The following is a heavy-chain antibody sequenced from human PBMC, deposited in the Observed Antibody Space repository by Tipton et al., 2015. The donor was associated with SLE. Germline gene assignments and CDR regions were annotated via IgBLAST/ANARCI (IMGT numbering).Heavy chain of an antibody. D-gene: IGHD5-12*01. CDR1: GYTFSVYG. CDR3: ARVVTTWLSWYFDL. CDR2: ISRHNDNT. J-gene: IGHJ2*01. Sequence: QVQLVQSGAEVKKPGASVKVSCKASGYTFSVYGITWVRQAPGQGLEWMGWISRHNDNTKYAQKFQGRVTMTIDTSTSTAYMELRSLRSDDTAVYHCARVVTTWLSWYFDLWGRGTLVTVSS. V-gene: IGHV1-18*01.